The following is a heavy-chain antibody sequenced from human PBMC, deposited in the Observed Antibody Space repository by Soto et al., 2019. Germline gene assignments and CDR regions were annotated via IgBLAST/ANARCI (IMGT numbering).Heavy chain of an antibody. CDR2: IYYSGST. CDR3: ARAHGDYYDYMDV. V-gene: IGHV4-39*01. J-gene: IGHJ6*03. D-gene: IGHD3-16*01. CDR1: GGSISSSSYY. Sequence: SETLSLTCTVSGGSISSSSYYWGWIRQPPGKGLEWIGSIYYSGSTYYNPSLKSRVTISVDTSKNQFSLKLSSVTAADTAVYYCARAHGDYYDYMDVRGKGTTVTVSS.